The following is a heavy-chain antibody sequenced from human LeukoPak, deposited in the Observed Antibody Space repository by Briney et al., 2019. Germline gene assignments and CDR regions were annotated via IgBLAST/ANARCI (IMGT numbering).Heavy chain of an antibody. CDR2: ISAYNGYT. D-gene: IGHD3-10*01. CDR3: ARVSHYYGSEIEY. Sequence: ASVKVSCKASGYTFSSYGITWVRQATGQGLEWMGWISAYNGYTNYAQKLRGRVTMTTDTSTSTAYMELRSLRSDDTAVYYCARVSHYYGSEIEYWGQGTLVTVSS. CDR1: GYTFSSYG. J-gene: IGHJ4*02. V-gene: IGHV1-18*01.